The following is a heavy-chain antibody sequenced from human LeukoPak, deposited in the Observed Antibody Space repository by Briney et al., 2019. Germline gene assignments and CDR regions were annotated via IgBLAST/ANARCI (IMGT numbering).Heavy chain of an antibody. CDR1: GYTFTSYA. J-gene: IGHJ4*02. D-gene: IGHD3-16*02. V-gene: IGHV1-3*01. Sequence: ASVKVSCKDSGYTFTSYAMHWVRQAPGQRLEWMGWINAGNGNTKYSQKFQGRVTITRDTSASTAYMELSSLRSEDTAVYYCARAGYDYVWGSYRPWAPDYWGQGTLVTVSS. CDR3: ARAGYDYVWGSYRPWAPDY. CDR2: INAGNGNT.